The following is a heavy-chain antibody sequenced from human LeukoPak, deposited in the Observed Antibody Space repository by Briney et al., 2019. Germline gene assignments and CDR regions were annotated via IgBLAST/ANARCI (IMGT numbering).Heavy chain of an antibody. CDR1: GVTFSSYS. CDR2: ISAIGGST. Sequence: GGSLRLSCAASGVTFSSYSMNWVRQAPGKGLEWASTISAIGGSTFYADSLKGRFTISRDNSKSTLYLQMSSLRAKETAIYYWAKDQFYFGGSAYYPFYYWGQGTPGTASP. V-gene: IGHV3-23*01. CDR3: AKDQFYFGGSAYYPFYY. D-gene: IGHD4-23*01. J-gene: IGHJ4*02.